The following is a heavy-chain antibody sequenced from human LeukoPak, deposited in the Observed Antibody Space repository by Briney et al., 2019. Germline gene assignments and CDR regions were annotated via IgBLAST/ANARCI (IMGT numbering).Heavy chain of an antibody. CDR1: GFTFSSHW. V-gene: IGHV3-7*01. CDR3: ARDQRGYRRYYYYMDV. D-gene: IGHD3-10*01. CDR2: INEDGSKK. Sequence: GGSLRLSCAASGFTFSSHWMSWVRQAPGRGLEWVANINEDGSKKYYMESVKGRFTISRDNAKNSLYLQMNSLRAEDTAVYYCARDQRGYRRYYYYMDVWGKGTTVTVSS. J-gene: IGHJ6*03.